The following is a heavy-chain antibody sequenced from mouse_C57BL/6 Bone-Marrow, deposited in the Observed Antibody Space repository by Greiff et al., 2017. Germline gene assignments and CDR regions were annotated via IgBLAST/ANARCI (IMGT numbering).Heavy chain of an antibody. D-gene: IGHD2-1*01. Sequence: EVKLMESGGGLVQPGGSLSLSCAASGFTFTDYYMSWVRQPPGKALEWLGFIRNKANGYTTEYSASVKGRFTISRDNSQSILYLQMNALRAEDSATYYCARYKGNSGFYSYYFDYWGQGTTPTVSS. CDR1: GFTFTDYY. J-gene: IGHJ2*01. CDR2: IRNKANGYTT. V-gene: IGHV7-3*01. CDR3: ARYKGNSGFYSYYFDY.